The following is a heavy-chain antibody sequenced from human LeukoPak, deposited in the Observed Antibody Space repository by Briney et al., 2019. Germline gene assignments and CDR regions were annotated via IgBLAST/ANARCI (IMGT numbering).Heavy chain of an antibody. CDR2: INPSGGST. Sequence: ASIKVSWKASGNTFTSYYIQWVPQATVQGLEWIETINPSGGSTSYAQKFQGRVTMTRDMSTSTVYMELSSLRSEDTAVYYCARDTRHDGQYYFDYWGQGTLVTVSS. V-gene: IGHV1-46*01. CDR1: GNTFTSYY. D-gene: IGHD3-3*01. CDR3: ARDTRHDGQYYFDY. J-gene: IGHJ4*02.